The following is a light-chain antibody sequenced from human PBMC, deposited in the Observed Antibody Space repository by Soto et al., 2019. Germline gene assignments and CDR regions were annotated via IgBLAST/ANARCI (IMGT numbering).Light chain of an antibody. CDR3: SSYTSSSTLSYV. J-gene: IGLJ1*01. CDR2: DVS. Sequence: QSVLTQPASVSGSPGQSITISCTGNSSDVGGYNYVSWYQQHPGKAPKLMIYDVSNRPSGVSNRFSGSKPGNTASLTISGLQAEDEADYYCSSYTSSSTLSYVFGTGTKVTVL. CDR1: SSDVGGYNY. V-gene: IGLV2-14*01.